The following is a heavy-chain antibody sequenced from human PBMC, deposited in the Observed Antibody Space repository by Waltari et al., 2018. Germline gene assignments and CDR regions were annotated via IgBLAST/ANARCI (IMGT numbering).Heavy chain of an antibody. Sequence: QVQLVESGGGVVQPGRSLRLSWAASGFTFSSYGMHWGRQAPGKGLEWVAVIWYDGSNKYYADSVKGRFTISRDNSKNTLYLQMNSLRAEDTAVYYCARGSSSWQPGGDWFDPWGQGTLVTVSS. J-gene: IGHJ5*02. V-gene: IGHV3-33*01. CDR2: IWYDGSNK. D-gene: IGHD6-13*01. CDR1: GFTFSSYG. CDR3: ARGSSSWQPGGDWFDP.